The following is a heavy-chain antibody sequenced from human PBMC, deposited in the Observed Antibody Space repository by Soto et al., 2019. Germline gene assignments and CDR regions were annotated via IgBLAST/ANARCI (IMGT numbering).Heavy chain of an antibody. V-gene: IGHV1-3*05. CDR2: INAGNGNT. D-gene: IGHD6-13*01. J-gene: IGHJ5*02. CDR1: GYTFTNYA. CDR3: ARGTGHIAAAGNYWFDR. Sequence: QVQLVQSGAEEKKPGASVKVSCKASGYTFTNYAIHWVRQAPGQRLEWMGWINAGNGNTKYSQNFQDRVTITRDTSASTAYMEVSSLRSEDTAVYYCARGTGHIAAAGNYWFDRWGQGTLVSVSS.